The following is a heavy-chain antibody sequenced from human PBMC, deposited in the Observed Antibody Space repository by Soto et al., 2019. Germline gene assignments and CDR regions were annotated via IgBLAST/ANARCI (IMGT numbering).Heavy chain of an antibody. V-gene: IGHV1-18*01. J-gene: IGHJ5*02. CDR2: ISAYNGNT. CDR1: GYTFTSYG. Sequence: ASVKVSCKASGYTFTSYGISWVRQAPGQGLEWMGWISAYNGNTNYAQKLQGRVTMTTDTSTSTAYMELRSLRSDDTAVYYCAREGLVVVPAAIRGWWFDPWGQGTLVTVSS. D-gene: IGHD2-2*02. CDR3: AREGLVVVPAAIRGWWFDP.